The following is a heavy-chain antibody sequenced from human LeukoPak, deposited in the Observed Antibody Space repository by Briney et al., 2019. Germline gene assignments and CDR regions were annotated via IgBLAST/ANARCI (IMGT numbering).Heavy chain of an antibody. CDR2: IYTSGST. D-gene: IGHD3-22*01. CDR1: GGSISSYY. V-gene: IGHV4-4*09. CDR3: ARQTPYYYDSSGYYSYYFDY. J-gene: IGHJ4*02. Sequence: PSETLSLTCTVSGGSISSYYWSWIRQPPGKGLEWIGYIYTSGSTNYNPSLKSRVTISVDTSKNQFSLKLSSVTAADTAVYYCARQTPYYYDSSGYYSYYFDYWGQGTLVTVSS.